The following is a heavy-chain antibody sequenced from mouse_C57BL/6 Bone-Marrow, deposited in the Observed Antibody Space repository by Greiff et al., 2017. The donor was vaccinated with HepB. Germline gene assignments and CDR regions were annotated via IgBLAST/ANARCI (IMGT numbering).Heavy chain of an antibody. Sequence: VQLQQSGPELVKPGASVKISCKASGYSFTGYYMNWVKQSPEKSLEWIGEINPSTGGTTYNQKFKAKATLTVDKSSSTAYMQLKSLTSEDSAVYSGARESFYYDYDGTSFDYWGQGTTLTVSS. CDR3: ARESFYYDYDGTSFDY. CDR2: INPSTGGT. CDR1: GYSFTGYY. J-gene: IGHJ2*01. V-gene: IGHV1-42*01. D-gene: IGHD2-4*01.